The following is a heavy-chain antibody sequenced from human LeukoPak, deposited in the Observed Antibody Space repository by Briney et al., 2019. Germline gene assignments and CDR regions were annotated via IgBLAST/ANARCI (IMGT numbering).Heavy chain of an antibody. Sequence: GGSLRLSCAASGFTFSSYSMNWVRQAPGKGLEWVSSISSSSSYIYYADSVKGRFTISRDNAKNSLYLQMNSLRAEDTAVYYCARDTGSSGWYWSSGSFDYWGQGTLVTVSS. D-gene: IGHD6-19*01. CDR3: ARDTGSSGWYWSSGSFDY. J-gene: IGHJ4*02. CDR2: ISSSSSYI. CDR1: GFTFSSYS. V-gene: IGHV3-21*01.